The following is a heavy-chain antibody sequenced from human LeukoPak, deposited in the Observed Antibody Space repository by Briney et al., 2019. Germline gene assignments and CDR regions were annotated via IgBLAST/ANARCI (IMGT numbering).Heavy chain of an antibody. D-gene: IGHD5-12*01. CDR1: GFTFSGYW. J-gene: IGHJ4*02. CDR3: AREVASAAFDY. V-gene: IGHV3-74*03. Sequence: SGGSLRLSCVASGFTFSGYWMHWVRQAPGKGLVWVSLIKSDGSSAMYADSVKGRFSISRDNAKNTLDLQMNSLRAEDTAVYFCAREVASAAFDYWGQGSPVTVSS. CDR2: IKSDGSSA.